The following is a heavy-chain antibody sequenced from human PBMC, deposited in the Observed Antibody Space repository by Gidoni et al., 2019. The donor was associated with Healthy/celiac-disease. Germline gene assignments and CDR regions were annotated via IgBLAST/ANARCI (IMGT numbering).Heavy chain of an antibody. D-gene: IGHD1-26*01. J-gene: IGHJ4*02. CDR3: TTDEWRWELGNDY. CDR2: IKSKTDGGTT. CDR1: ACTFSNAW. Sequence: EVQLVETGGGLVKPGGALRLACAASACTFSNAWMRWVRQAPGKGLEWVGRIKSKTDGGTTDYASPVKSRFTISRDDSTNTLYLQLTSLKTEDTAVYYCTTDEWRWELGNDYWGLGTLVTVSS. V-gene: IGHV3-15*01.